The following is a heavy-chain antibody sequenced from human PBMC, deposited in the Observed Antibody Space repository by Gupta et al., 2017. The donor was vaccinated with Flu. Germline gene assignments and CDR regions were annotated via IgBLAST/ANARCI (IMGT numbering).Heavy chain of an antibody. D-gene: IGHD3-22*01. V-gene: IGHV3-23*01. Sequence: AMSWVRQAPGKGLEWVSAISGSGGSTYYADSVKGRFTISRDNSKNTLYLQMNSLRAEDTAVYYCAKDGNLYYYDSSGYMDVWGQGTTVTVSS. CDR3: AKDGNLYYYDSSGYMDV. J-gene: IGHJ6*02. CDR2: ISGSGGST. CDR1: A.